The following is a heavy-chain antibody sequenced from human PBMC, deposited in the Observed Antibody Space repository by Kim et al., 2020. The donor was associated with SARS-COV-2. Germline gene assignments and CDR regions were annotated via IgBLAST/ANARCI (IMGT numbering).Heavy chain of an antibody. CDR2: ISGSGGST. CDR1: GFTFSSYA. J-gene: IGHJ1*01. CDR3: AKGGWGIAAAGWGSFQH. Sequence: GGSLRLSCAASGFTFSSYAMSWVRQAPGKGLEWVSAISGSGGSTYYADSVKGRFTISRDNSKNTLYLQMNSLRAEDTAVYYCAKGGWGIAAAGWGSFQHWGQGTLVTVSS. D-gene: IGHD6-13*01. V-gene: IGHV3-23*01.